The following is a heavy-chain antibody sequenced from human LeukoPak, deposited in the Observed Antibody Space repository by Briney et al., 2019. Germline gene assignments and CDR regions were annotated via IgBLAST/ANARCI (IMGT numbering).Heavy chain of an antibody. V-gene: IGHV3-30*03. D-gene: IGHD4-17*01. Sequence: TEGSLRLSCAASGFTFGDFDMHWVRQAPGKGLEWVAVISYDGSNKYYADSVKGRFTISRDNSKSTLHLQMNGLRAEDTAVYYCARDDYGFDYWGQGTLVTVSS. CDR1: GFTFGDFD. CDR3: ARDDYGFDY. CDR2: ISYDGSNK. J-gene: IGHJ4*02.